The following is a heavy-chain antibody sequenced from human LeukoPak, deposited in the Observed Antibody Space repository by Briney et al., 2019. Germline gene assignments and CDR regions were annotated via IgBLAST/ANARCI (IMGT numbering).Heavy chain of an antibody. CDR3: ARTTSLTVSGYDC. CDR1: GYTFTTYH. Sequence: GASVTVSFTTSGYTFTTYHINWVRQATGQGLEWLGWMNPYNGDRGYAQKFQGRLPITSDTSISTAYMELSSLKSDDTAIYFCARTTSLTVSGYDCWGQGTLVTVSS. J-gene: IGHJ4*02. CDR2: MNPYNGDR. D-gene: IGHD4-17*01. V-gene: IGHV1-8*03.